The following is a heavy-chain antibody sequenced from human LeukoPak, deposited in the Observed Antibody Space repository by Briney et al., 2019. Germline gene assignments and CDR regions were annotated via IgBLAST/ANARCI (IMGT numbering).Heavy chain of an antibody. V-gene: IGHV3-53*01. J-gene: IGHJ4*02. D-gene: IGHD6-19*01. CDR1: GFTVSSNY. CDR3: ARVGGRFSSGWYYFDY. Sequence: GFLRLSCAASGFTVSSNYMSWVRQAPGKGLEWVSVIYSGGSTYYADSVKGRFTISRDNSKNTLYLQMNSLRAEDTAVYYCARVGGRFSSGWYYFDYWGQGTLVTVSS. CDR2: IYSGGST.